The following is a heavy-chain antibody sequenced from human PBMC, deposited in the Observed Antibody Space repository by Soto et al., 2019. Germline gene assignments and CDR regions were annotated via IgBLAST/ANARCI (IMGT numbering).Heavy chain of an antibody. J-gene: IGHJ3*02. D-gene: IGHD4-17*01. CDR3: ASMTTVATAAFDI. CDR1: GLSFGTSGVG. Sequence: SGPTLVNPTQTLTLTCTASGLSFGTSGVGVGWIRQPPGEALEWLALIYWNDDKRYSPSLKSSLTITKDTSKNQVVLTMTNVDPVDTATYYCASMTTVATAAFDIWGQGTTVTVSS. CDR2: IYWNDDK. V-gene: IGHV2-5*01.